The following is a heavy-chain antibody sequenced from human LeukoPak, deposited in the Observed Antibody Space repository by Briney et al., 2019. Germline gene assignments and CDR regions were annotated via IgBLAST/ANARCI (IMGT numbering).Heavy chain of an antibody. J-gene: IGHJ3*02. Sequence: PPQTLSLTCTVSGGSISSGSYYWSWIRQPAGKGLEWIGRIYTSGSTNYNPSLKSRVTISVDTSKNQFSLRLSSVTAADTAVYYCARDYKDDTNYHDAFDIWGQGTMVTVSS. D-gene: IGHD4-11*01. V-gene: IGHV4-61*02. CDR3: ARDYKDDTNYHDAFDI. CDR1: GGSISSGSYY. CDR2: IYTSGST.